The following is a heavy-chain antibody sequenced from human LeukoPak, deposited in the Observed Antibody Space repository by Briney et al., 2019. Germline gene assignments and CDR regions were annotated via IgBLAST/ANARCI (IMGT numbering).Heavy chain of an antibody. CDR3: ARDPNPSGRSAFDI. J-gene: IGHJ3*02. V-gene: IGHV1-2*02. CDR2: INPNSGGT. D-gene: IGHD2-15*01. CDR1: GYTFTGYY. Sequence: ASVKVSCKASGYTFTGYYMHWVRQAPGQGLEWMGWINPNSGGTNYSQKFQGRVTMTRDTSISTAYMELSRLRSDDTAVYYCARDPNPSGRSAFDIWGQGTMVTVSS.